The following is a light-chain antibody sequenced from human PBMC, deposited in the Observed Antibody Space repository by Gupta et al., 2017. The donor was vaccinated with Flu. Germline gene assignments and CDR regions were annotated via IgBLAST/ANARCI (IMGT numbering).Light chain of an antibody. CDR2: LNSDGSH. CDR1: SGHSSYA. CDR3: QTWGTGIWV. V-gene: IGLV4-69*01. J-gene: IGLJ3*02. Sequence: VKLTCTLSSGHSSYAIAWHQQQPEKGPRYLMKLNSDGSHNRGDGIPDRFSGSSSGAERYLTISSLQSEDEADYYCQTWGTGIWVFGGGTKLTVL.